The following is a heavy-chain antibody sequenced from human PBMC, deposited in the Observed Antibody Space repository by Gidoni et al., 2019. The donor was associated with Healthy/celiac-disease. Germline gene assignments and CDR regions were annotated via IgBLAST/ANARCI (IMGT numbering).Heavy chain of an antibody. CDR2: ISSSGSTI. CDR1: GFTFSSYS. Sequence: EVQLVESGGGLVKPGGSLRLSCAASGFTFSSYSMNWVRQAPGKGLEWVSSISSSGSTIYYADSVKGRFTIARENDKNSLYLQMNSLRAEDTAVYYCAREEDKGYSRYYYYYGMDVWGQGTTVTVSS. CDR3: AREEDKGYSRYYYYYGMDV. D-gene: IGHD5-18*01. V-gene: IGHV3-21*01. J-gene: IGHJ6*02.